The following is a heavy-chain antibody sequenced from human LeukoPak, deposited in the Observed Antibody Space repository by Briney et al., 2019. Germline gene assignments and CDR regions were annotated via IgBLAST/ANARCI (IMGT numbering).Heavy chain of an antibody. Sequence: PSETLSLTCAVYGGSFSGYYWSWIRQPPGKGLEWIGEINHSGSTNYNPSLKSRVTISVDTSKNQFSLKLSSVTAADTAVYYCARERLYYYGSGTTFDYWGQGTLVTVSS. CDR2: INHSGST. J-gene: IGHJ4*02. CDR1: GGSFSGYY. D-gene: IGHD3-10*01. V-gene: IGHV4-34*01. CDR3: ARERLYYYGSGTTFDY.